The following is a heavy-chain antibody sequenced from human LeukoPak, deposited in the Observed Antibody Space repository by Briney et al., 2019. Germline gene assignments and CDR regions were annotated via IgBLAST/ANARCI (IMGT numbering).Heavy chain of an antibody. J-gene: IGHJ6*02. CDR1: GFTFDDYA. CDR2: ISWNSGSI. Sequence: GRSLRLSCAASGFTFDDYAMHWVRQAPGKGLEWVSGISWNSGSIGYADFVKGRFTISRDNAKNSLYLQMNSLRAEDTALYYCAKVSGYYYGSGSRYYYYGMDVWGQGTTVTVSS. D-gene: IGHD3-10*01. V-gene: IGHV3-9*01. CDR3: AKVSGYYYGSGSRYYYYGMDV.